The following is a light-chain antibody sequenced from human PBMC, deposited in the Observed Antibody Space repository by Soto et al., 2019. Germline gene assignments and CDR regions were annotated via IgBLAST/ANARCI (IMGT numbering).Light chain of an antibody. CDR2: GSS. V-gene: IGKV3-20*01. Sequence: EIVLTQSPGTLSLSPGERATLSCRASQSITTSYLAWYQQKPGQAPRLLIYGSSSRATVIPDRFSGSGSGTDFTLTISRLEPEDFAVYYCQQYGSSPITFGQGTRLEIK. CDR3: QQYGSSPIT. CDR1: QSITTSY. J-gene: IGKJ5*01.